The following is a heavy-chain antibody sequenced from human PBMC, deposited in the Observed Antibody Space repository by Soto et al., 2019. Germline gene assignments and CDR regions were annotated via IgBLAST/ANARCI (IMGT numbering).Heavy chain of an antibody. V-gene: IGHV3-15*01. CDR1: GFTFSNAW. CDR3: TTQPQIVVVPAVTGPFDY. D-gene: IGHD2-2*01. Sequence: PGGSLRLSCAASGFTFSNAWMSWVRQAPGKGLEWVGRIKSKTDGGTTDYAAPVKGRFTISRDDSKNTLYLQMNSLKTEDTAVYYCTTQPQIVVVPAVTGPFDYRGQGPLVPVSS. J-gene: IGHJ4*02. CDR2: IKSKTDGGTT.